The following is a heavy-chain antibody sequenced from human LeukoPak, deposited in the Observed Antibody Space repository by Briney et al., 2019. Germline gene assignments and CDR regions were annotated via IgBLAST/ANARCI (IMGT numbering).Heavy chain of an antibody. Sequence: GGSLRLSCAASGFTFSSYSMNWVRQAPGQGLEWVARTRKKAKGYTTEYAASVKGRFTISRDNAKNSLYLQMNSLRAEDTAVYYCASFRPWDYWGQGTLVTVSS. J-gene: IGHJ4*02. D-gene: IGHD2/OR15-2a*01. CDR1: GFTFSSYS. V-gene: IGHV3-72*01. CDR2: TRKKAKGYTT. CDR3: ASFRPWDY.